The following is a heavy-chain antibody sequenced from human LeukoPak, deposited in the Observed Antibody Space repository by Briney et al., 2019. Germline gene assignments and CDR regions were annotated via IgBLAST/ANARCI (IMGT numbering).Heavy chain of an antibody. CDR1: GFTFSSYA. CDR3: ARDRPGPITGTMGV. D-gene: IGHD1-7*01. Sequence: GGSLRLSCAASGFTFSSYAMHWVRQAPGKGLEWVAVISYDGSNKYYADSVKGRFTISRDNSENTLYLQMNSLRAEDTAVYYCARDRPGPITGTMGVWGQGTMVTVSS. CDR2: ISYDGSNK. J-gene: IGHJ3*01. V-gene: IGHV3-30-3*01.